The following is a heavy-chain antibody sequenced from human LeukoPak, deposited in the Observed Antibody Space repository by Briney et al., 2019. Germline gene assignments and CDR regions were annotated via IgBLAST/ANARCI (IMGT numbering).Heavy chain of an antibody. Sequence: ASVKVSCKASGYTFTGYYMHWVRQAPGQGLEWMGGIIPIFGTANYAQKFQGRVTITADKSTSTAYMELSGLRSEDTAVYYCARDSYSSGWYGYWGQGTLVTVSS. J-gene: IGHJ4*02. CDR1: GYTFTGYY. V-gene: IGHV1-69*06. CDR2: IIPIFGTA. CDR3: ARDSYSSGWYGY. D-gene: IGHD6-19*01.